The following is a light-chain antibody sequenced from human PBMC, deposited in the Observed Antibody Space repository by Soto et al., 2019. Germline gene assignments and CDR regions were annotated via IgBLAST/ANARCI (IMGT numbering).Light chain of an antibody. Sequence: DIQMTQSPSSLSASVGDRVTITCQASQDISNYLNWYQQKPGKAPKLLIYDASNLETGVPSRFSGSGSGTDFTFTISSLLPEDIATYYCQQYDILPPYTFGQGTKLEIK. J-gene: IGKJ2*01. CDR2: DAS. V-gene: IGKV1-33*01. CDR1: QDISNY. CDR3: QQYDILPPYT.